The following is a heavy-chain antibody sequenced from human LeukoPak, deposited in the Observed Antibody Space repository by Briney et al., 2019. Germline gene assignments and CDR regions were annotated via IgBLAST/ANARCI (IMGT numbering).Heavy chain of an antibody. Sequence: GSLRLSCAASGFTVSSNYMSWVRQAPGKGLEWIGSIYYSGSTYYNPSLKSRVTISVDTSKNQFSLKLSSVTAADTAVYYCARLVNGYYYYYMDVWGKGTTVTVSS. D-gene: IGHD1-1*01. CDR2: IYYSGST. J-gene: IGHJ6*03. V-gene: IGHV4-39*01. CDR1: GFTVSSNY. CDR3: ARLVNGYYYYYMDV.